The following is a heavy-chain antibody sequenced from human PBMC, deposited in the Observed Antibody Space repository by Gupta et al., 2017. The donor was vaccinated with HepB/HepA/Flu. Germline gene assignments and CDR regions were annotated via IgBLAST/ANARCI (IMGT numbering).Heavy chain of an antibody. CDR2: INSDGSST. CDR3: ATMVRGVMADYYYMDV. V-gene: IGHV3-74*01. D-gene: IGHD3-10*01. Sequence: EVQLVESGAILVEPRGSLRLSCAGSGFTFSGYWMHWVRQAPGKGLVWVSRINSDGSSTSYADSVKGRVTISRDNAKNTLYLQMNSLRAEDTAVYYCATMVRGVMADYYYMDVWGKGTTVTVSS. J-gene: IGHJ6*03. CDR1: GFTFSGYW.